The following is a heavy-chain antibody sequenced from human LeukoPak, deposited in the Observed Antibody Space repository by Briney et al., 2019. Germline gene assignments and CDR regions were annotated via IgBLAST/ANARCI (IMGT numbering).Heavy chain of an antibody. D-gene: IGHD3-10*01. Sequence: GGSLRLSCAASGFTFSTYAMHWVRQAPGKGLEWVAVISYDGSNEYYADSVEGRFTVSRDNSKSTLFLQMNSLRAEDASVYYCARGGGLSYDSGNYYNRYFDHWGQATLV. V-gene: IGHV3-30-3*01. CDR1: GFTFSTYA. CDR2: ISYDGSNE. J-gene: IGHJ4*02. CDR3: ARGGGLSYDSGNYYNRYFDH.